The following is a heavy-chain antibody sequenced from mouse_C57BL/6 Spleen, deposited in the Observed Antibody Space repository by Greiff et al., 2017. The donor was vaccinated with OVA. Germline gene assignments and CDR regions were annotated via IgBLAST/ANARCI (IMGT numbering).Heavy chain of an antibody. D-gene: IGHD2-14*01. CDR1: GFTFSDYG. Sequence: EVQLVESGGGLVKPGGSLTLSCAVSGFTFSDYGMHWVRQAPEKGLEWVAYISSGRSTIYYADTVKGRFTISRDNAKNTLFLQMTSLRSKDTAMYYCARGVYRSYYAMDYWGQGTSVTVSS. CDR3: ARGVYRSYYAMDY. V-gene: IGHV5-17*01. J-gene: IGHJ4*01. CDR2: ISSGRSTI.